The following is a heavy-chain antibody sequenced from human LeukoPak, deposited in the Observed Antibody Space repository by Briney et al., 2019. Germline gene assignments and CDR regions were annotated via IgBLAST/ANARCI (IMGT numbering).Heavy chain of an antibody. Sequence: SETLSLTCTVFGDSFTGYYLNWVRQPPGKGLQGIGHIYKIGTTNNNPSLKSRLTISAETSKNKFSLKLRSFTTADTAVYYCVIGVVWQGDYWGQGALVSVSS. CDR2: IYKIGTT. CDR3: VIGVVWQGDY. J-gene: IGHJ4*02. V-gene: IGHV4-59*01. D-gene: IGHD2-15*01. CDR1: GDSFTGYY.